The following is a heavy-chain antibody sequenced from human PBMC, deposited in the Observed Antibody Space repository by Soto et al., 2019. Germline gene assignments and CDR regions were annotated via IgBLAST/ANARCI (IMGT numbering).Heavy chain of an antibody. J-gene: IGHJ4*02. CDR3: ARSKGGWLQFDFDY. CDR1: GGSISSGGYY. D-gene: IGHD5-12*01. V-gene: IGHV4-31*03. CDR2: IYYSGST. Sequence: SETLSLTCTVSGGSISSGGYYWSWIRQHPGKGLEWIGYIYYSGSTYYNPSLKSRVTISVDTSKNQFSLKLSSVTAADTAVYYCARSKGGWLQFDFDYWGQGTLVTVSS.